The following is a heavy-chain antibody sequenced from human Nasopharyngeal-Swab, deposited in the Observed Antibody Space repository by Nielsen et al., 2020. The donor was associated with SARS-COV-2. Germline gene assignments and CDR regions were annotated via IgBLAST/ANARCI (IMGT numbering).Heavy chain of an antibody. D-gene: IGHD4-11*01. CDR2: IKQDGSEK. V-gene: IGHV3-7*01. Sequence: GESLKISCATSGFTFSTYWMTWVRQAPGKGLEWVANIKQDGSEKYYIDSVKGRFTISRDNAKSSLFLEMNSLRVEDTALYYCATDGYSFGYDRGYWGQGTLVIASS. CDR3: ATDGYSFGYDRGY. CDR1: GFTFSTYW. J-gene: IGHJ4*02.